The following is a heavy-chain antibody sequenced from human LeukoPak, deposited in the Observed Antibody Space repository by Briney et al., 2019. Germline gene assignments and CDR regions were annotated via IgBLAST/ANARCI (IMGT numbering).Heavy chain of an antibody. D-gene: IGHD3-22*01. CDR1: GFTFSSYS. V-gene: IGHV3-21*01. Sequence: PGGSLRLSCAASGFTFSSYSMNWVRQAPGKGLEWVSSISSSSSYIYYADSVKGRFTISRDNAKNSLYLQMNSLRAEDTAVYYCAREKADAYYYDSSGYYIWGQGTLVTVSS. CDR3: AREKADAYYYDSSGYYI. J-gene: IGHJ4*02. CDR2: ISSSSSYI.